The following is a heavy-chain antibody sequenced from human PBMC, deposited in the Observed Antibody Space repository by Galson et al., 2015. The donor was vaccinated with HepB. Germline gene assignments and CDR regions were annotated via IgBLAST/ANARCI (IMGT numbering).Heavy chain of an antibody. Sequence: SVKVSCKASGGTFSSYAISWVRQAPGQGLEWMGGIIPIFGTANYAQKFQGRVTITADESTSTACMELSSLRSEDTAVYYCARDLYGYYDSSGYYGGYFDYWGQGTLVTVSS. V-gene: IGHV1-69*13. J-gene: IGHJ4*02. CDR3: ARDLYGYYDSSGYYGGYFDY. CDR1: GGTFSSYA. CDR2: IIPIFGTA. D-gene: IGHD3-22*01.